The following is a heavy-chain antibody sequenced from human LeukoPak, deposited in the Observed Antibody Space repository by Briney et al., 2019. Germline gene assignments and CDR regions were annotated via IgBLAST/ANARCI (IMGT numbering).Heavy chain of an antibody. CDR2: ISSSSSYI. V-gene: IGHV3-21*01. CDR3: VRDGRRYYDSSGYYLDY. D-gene: IGHD3-22*01. Sequence: GGSLRLSCAASGFTFSSYSMNWVRQAPGKGLEWVSSISSSSSYIYYADSVKGRFTISRDNAKNSLYLQMNSLRAEDTAVYYCVRDGRRYYDSSGYYLDYWGQGTLVTVSS. CDR1: GFTFSSYS. J-gene: IGHJ4*02.